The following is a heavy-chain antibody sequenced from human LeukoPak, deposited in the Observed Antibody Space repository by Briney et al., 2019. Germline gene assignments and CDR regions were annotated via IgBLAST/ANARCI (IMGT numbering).Heavy chain of an antibody. V-gene: IGHV4-39*01. D-gene: IGHD2-15*01. CDR2: IYYSGST. CDR3: ASQATDVVVVVAFYFQH. J-gene: IGHJ1*01. Sequence: SETLSLTCTVSGGSISSSSYYWGWIRQPPGKGLEWIGSIYYSGSTYYNPSLKSRATISVDTSKNQFSLKLSSVTAADTAVYYCASQATDVVVVVAFYFQHWGQGTLVTVSS. CDR1: GGSISSSSYY.